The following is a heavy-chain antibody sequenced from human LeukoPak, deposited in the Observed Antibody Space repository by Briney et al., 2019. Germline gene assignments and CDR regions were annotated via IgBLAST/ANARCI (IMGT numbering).Heavy chain of an antibody. CDR1: GFTFSGSV. J-gene: IGHJ3*02. CDR2: IRSKRNNYAT. V-gene: IGHV3-73*01. Sequence: GGSLRLSCAASGFTFSGSVMHWVRRAAGKGLEWVGRIRSKRNNYATAYAPSVKGRFTISRDDSKNIVYLHMDSLKTEDTALYYCSRLEDTSPIEVALDIWGQGTVVTVSS. D-gene: IGHD2-2*01. CDR3: SRLEDTSPIEVALDI.